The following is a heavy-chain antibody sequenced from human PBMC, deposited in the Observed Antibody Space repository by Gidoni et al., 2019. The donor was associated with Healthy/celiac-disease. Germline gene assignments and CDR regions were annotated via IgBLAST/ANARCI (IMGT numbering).Heavy chain of an antibody. Sequence: QVTLRESGPALVKPTQTLTLTCTFSGFSLSTSGMCVSWIRQPPGKALEWLALIDWDDDKYYSTSLKTRLTISKDTSKNQVVLTMTNMDPVDTATYYCARTYSVGSTTGTTGAFDIWGQGTMVTVSS. J-gene: IGHJ3*02. V-gene: IGHV2-70*01. D-gene: IGHD1-1*01. CDR2: IDWDDDK. CDR3: ARTYSVGSTTGTTGAFDI. CDR1: GFSLSTSGMC.